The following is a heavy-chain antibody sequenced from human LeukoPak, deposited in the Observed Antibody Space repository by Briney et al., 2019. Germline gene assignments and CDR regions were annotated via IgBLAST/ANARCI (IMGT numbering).Heavy chain of an antibody. CDR1: GFTFSSYA. CDR2: ISGSGGST. CDR3: IVFGDSNH. D-gene: IGHD4-17*01. Sequence: GSLRLSCAASGFTFSSYAMSWVRQAPGKGLEWVSAISGSGGSTYYADSVKGRFTISRDTSKNTLYLQINSLRVEDTAVYYCIVFGDSNHWGQGTLVTVSS. V-gene: IGHV3-23*01. J-gene: IGHJ5*02.